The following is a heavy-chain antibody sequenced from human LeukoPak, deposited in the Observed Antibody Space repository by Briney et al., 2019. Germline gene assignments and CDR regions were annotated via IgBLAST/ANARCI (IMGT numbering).Heavy chain of an antibody. Sequence: SVKVSCKASGGTFSSYAISWVRQAPGLGLEWMGGIIPIFGTANYAQKFQGRVAITTDESTSTAYMELSSLRSEDTAVYYCATTPYQGSWFDPWGQGTLVTVSS. CDR3: ATTPYQGSWFDP. CDR2: IIPIFGTA. J-gene: IGHJ5*02. D-gene: IGHD2-2*01. CDR1: GGTFSSYA. V-gene: IGHV1-69*05.